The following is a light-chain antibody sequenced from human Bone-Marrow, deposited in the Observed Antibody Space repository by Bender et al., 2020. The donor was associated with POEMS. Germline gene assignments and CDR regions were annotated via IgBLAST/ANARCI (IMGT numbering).Light chain of an antibody. V-gene: IGLV3-1*01. CDR1: ELGDKF. CDR3: QTWDSTTAI. J-gene: IGLJ2*01. Sequence: SYDLTQPPSVSVSPGQTASITCSGDELGDKFACWFQQKPGQSPVLVIYQDTKRPSGIPDRFSGSKSGNTATLTISGTQAMDEADYYCQTWDSTTAIFGGGTKFSVL. CDR2: QDT.